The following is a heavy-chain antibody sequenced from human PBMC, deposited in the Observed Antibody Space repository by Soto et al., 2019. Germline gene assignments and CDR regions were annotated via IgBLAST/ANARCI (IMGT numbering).Heavy chain of an antibody. CDR2: ISYSGTT. Sequence: SETLSLTCTVSGGSISSYYWSWIRQPPGKGLEWIGYISYSGTTNYNPSLKSRVTISVDTSKNQFSLNLSSVTAADTAVYYCARDVVVYYDSSGYYSNRFDPWGQGTLVTVSS. D-gene: IGHD3-22*01. J-gene: IGHJ5*02. CDR1: GGSISSYY. V-gene: IGHV4-59*01. CDR3: ARDVVVYYDSSGYYSNRFDP.